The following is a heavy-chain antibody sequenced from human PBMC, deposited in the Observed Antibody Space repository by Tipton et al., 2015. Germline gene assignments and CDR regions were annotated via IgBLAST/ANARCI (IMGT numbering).Heavy chain of an antibody. D-gene: IGHD1-26*01. CDR3: ATSIVGACFDN. Sequence: GSLRLSCAASGFTVSSNYMSWVRQAPGKGLEWVSVIYSGGSTYYADCVKGRFTISRDNSKNTVFLQMNSLRVEDTAVYFCATSIVGACFDNWGQGTLVTVSS. CDR2: IYSGGST. CDR1: GFTVSSNY. J-gene: IGHJ4*02. V-gene: IGHV3-53*01.